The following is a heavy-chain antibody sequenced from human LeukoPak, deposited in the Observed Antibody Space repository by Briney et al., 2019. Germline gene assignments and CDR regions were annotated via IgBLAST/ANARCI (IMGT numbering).Heavy chain of an antibody. J-gene: IGHJ4*02. CDR1: GGTFSSYA. D-gene: IGHD5-12*01. Sequence: ASVKVSCKASGGTFSSYAISWVRQAPGQGLEWMGGIIPIFGTANYAHKFQGRVTITTDESTSTAYMELSSLRSEDTAVYYCARYSGYDYLSDYWGQGTLVTVSS. CDR2: IIPIFGTA. V-gene: IGHV1-69*05. CDR3: ARYSGYDYLSDY.